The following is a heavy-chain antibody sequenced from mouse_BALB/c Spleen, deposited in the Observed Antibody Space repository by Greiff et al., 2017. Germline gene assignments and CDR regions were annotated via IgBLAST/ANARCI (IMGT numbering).Heavy chain of an antibody. V-gene: IGHV5-4*02. Sequence: EVQGVESGGGLVKPGGSLKLSCAASGFTFSDYYMYWVRQTPEKRLEWVATISDGGSYTYYPDSVKGRFTISRDNAKNNLDLQMSSLKSEDTAMYYCARDRGWDNAMDYWGQGTSVTVSS. J-gene: IGHJ4*01. CDR2: ISDGGSYT. CDR3: ARDRGWDNAMDY. CDR1: GFTFSDYY. D-gene: IGHD4-1*01.